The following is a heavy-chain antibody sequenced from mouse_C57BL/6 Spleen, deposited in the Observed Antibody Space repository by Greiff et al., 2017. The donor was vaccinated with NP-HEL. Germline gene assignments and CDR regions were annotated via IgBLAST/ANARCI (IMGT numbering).Heavy chain of an antibody. CDR1: GYTFTDYE. Sequence: VQLQQSGAELVRPGASVTLSCKASGYTFTDYEMPWVKQTPVHGLEWIGAIDPETGGTAYNQKFKGKAILTADKSSSTAYMELRSLTSEDSAVYYCTGGDWFAYWGQGTLVTVSA. CDR2: IDPETGGT. J-gene: IGHJ3*01. V-gene: IGHV1-15*01. CDR3: TGGDWFAY.